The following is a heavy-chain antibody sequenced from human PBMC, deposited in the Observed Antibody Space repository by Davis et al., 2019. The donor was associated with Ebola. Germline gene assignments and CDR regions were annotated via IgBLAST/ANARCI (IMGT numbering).Heavy chain of an antibody. CDR1: GCTFSSYA. CDR2: INPSGDNP. Sequence: AASVKVSCKASGCTFSSYAISWVRQAPGQGLEWMGIINPSGDNPRYAHNFQGRVTMTRDTSTSTVYMELTSLRSEDTAMYYCASPAETTEHWFDYWGQGTQVTVSS. CDR3: ASPAETTEHWFDY. D-gene: IGHD1-1*01. J-gene: IGHJ4*02. V-gene: IGHV1-46*01.